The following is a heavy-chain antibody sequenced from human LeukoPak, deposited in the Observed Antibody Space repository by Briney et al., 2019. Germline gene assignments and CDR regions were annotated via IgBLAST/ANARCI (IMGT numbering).Heavy chain of an antibody. D-gene: IGHD6-19*01. CDR1: GFTFSGYS. CDR2: ISDTSTYI. Sequence: PGGSLRLSCAASGFTFSGYSMNWVRQAPGKGLEWVSSISDTSTYIYYVDSVKGRFTISRDNAKNSLYLQMNSLRAEDTAVYHCARGGYSSSWGDFDYWGQGTLVTVSS. CDR3: ARGGYSSSWGDFDY. J-gene: IGHJ4*02. V-gene: IGHV3-21*01.